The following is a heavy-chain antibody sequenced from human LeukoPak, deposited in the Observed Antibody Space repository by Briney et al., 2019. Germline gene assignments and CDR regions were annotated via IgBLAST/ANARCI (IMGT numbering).Heavy chain of an antibody. CDR3: ARDSPLGGY. CDR2: IRQDGSEK. CDR1: GFTFSIHW. V-gene: IGHV3-7*01. J-gene: IGHJ4*02. Sequence: PGGSLRLSCAASGFTFSIHWMSWVRQAPGKGLEWVANIRQDGSEKNYVDSVKGRFTISRDNAKDSLYLQMNSLRAEDTAVYYCARDSPLGGYWGQGTLVTVSS.